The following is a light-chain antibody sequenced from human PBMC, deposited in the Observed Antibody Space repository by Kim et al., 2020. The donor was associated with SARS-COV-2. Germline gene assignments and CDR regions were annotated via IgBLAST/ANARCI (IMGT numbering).Light chain of an antibody. CDR3: QVWDSSSDHPGVV. CDR2: YDS. Sequence: ELTQPPSVSVAPGKTARITCGGNNIGSKSVHWYQQKPGQAPVLVIYYDSDRPSGIPERFSGSNSGNTATLTISRVEAGDEADYYCQVWDSSSDHPGVVFGGGTQLTVL. J-gene: IGLJ2*01. V-gene: IGLV3-21*04. CDR1: NIGSKS.